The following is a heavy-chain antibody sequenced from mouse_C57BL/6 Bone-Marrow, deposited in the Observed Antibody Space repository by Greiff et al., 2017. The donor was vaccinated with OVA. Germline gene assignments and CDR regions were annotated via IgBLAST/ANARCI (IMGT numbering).Heavy chain of an antibody. J-gene: IGHJ1*03. CDR2: INPYNGGT. V-gene: IGHV1-19*01. CDR3: ARKIYYYGRGYFDV. Sequence: VQLQQSGPVLVKPGASVKMSCKASGYTFTDYYMNWVKQSHGKSLEWIGVINPYNGGTSYNQKFKGKATLTVDKSSSTAYMELNSLTSEDSAVYYCARKIYYYGRGYFDVWGTGTTVTVSS. D-gene: IGHD1-1*01. CDR1: GYTFTDYY.